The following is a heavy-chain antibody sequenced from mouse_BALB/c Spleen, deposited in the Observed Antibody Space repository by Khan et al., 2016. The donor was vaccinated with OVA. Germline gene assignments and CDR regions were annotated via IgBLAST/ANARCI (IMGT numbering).Heavy chain of an antibody. J-gene: IGHJ3*01. D-gene: IGHD2-3*01. Sequence: QVQLQQSGPELVKPGASVKISCKASGYTFTDYYINWVKQKPGQGLEWIGWIYPGSGNTKYNEKFKGKATLTVDKSSSTAYMQLSSLTSEDTAVYFCARRGIYDCYYVGFAYWGQGTLVTVSA. CDR1: GYTFTDYY. CDR3: ARRGIYDCYYVGFAY. V-gene: IGHV1-84*02. CDR2: IYPGSGNT.